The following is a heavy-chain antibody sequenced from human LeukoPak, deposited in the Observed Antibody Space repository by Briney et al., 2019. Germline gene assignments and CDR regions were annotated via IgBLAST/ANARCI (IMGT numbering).Heavy chain of an antibody. D-gene: IGHD3-10*01. J-gene: IGHJ4*02. Sequence: GGSLRLSCAASGFTFSSYGMHWVRQAPGKGLEWVAVISYDGSNKYYADSVEGRFTISRDNSKNTLYLEMNSPRAEDTAVYYCAKDYYGSGSYLDYWGQGTLVTVSS. CDR1: GFTFSSYG. CDR3: AKDYYGSGSYLDY. CDR2: ISYDGSNK. V-gene: IGHV3-30*18.